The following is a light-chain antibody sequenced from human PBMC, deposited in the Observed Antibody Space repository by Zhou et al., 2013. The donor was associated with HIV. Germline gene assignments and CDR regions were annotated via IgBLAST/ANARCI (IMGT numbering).Light chain of an antibody. CDR1: QGISNN. Sequence: DIQMTQSPSSLSASVGGRVTITCRASQGISNNLNWYQQKPGKTPKLLIYAASSLQSGIPSRFSDSGSGADYTLTISSLQPEDFAAYYCQHYHDYWRTFGQGTKVEIQ. CDR3: QHYHDYWRT. V-gene: IGKV1-NL1*01. CDR2: AAS. J-gene: IGKJ1*01.